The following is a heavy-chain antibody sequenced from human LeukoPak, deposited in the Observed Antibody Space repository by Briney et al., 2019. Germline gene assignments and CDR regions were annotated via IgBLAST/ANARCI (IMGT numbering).Heavy chain of an antibody. CDR1: GGSLISSGYY. D-gene: IGHD5-18*01. CDR3: ARDVYSYGPDY. Sequence: PSETLSLTCTVSGGSLISSGYYWSWIRQHPGKGLEWIGYIYYGGDTKYNPSLKSRVTTSVDTSKNQFSLKLSSVTAADTAVYYCARDVYSYGPDYWGQGTLVTVSS. CDR2: IYYGGDT. V-gene: IGHV4-31*03. J-gene: IGHJ4*02.